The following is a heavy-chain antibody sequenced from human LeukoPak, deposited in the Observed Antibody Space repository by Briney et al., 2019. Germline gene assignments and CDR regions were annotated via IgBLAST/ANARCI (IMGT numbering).Heavy chain of an antibody. J-gene: IGHJ4*02. V-gene: IGHV3-64*01. CDR1: GFTFSSYA. Sequence: GGSLRLSCAASGFTFSSYAMHWVRQAPGKGLEYVSAISSNGGSTYYANSVKGRFTISRDNSKNTLYLQMGSLRAEDMAVYYWARVGTTMMAFDYWGQGTLVTVSS. CDR2: ISSNGGST. D-gene: IGHD3-22*01. CDR3: ARVGTTMMAFDY.